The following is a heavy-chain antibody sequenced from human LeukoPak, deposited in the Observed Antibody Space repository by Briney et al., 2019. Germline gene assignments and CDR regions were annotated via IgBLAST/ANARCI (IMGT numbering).Heavy chain of an antibody. V-gene: IGHV3-7*01. CDR1: GFTCSSYW. CDR3: ARAGRGAFDY. Sequence: GGSLRLSCAASGFTCSSYWMSWVRQAPGKGLEWVANIKQDGSEKYYVDSVKGRFTISRDNAKNSLYLQMNSLRAEDTAVYYCARAGRGAFDYWGQGTLVTVSS. CDR2: IKQDGSEK. J-gene: IGHJ4*02.